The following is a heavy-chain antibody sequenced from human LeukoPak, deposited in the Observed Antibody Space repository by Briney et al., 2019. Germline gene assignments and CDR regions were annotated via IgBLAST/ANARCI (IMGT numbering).Heavy chain of an antibody. CDR2: MNPNSGDR. D-gene: IGHD2-8*01. J-gene: IGHJ4*02. V-gene: IGHV1-8*03. Sequence: GASVKVSCRASGYTFSSYDINWVRQATGQGLEWMGWMNPNSGDRGYAQKFQGRVTITRNTSISTAYMELSSLRSEDTAVYYCARDNDFDYWGQGALVTVSS. CDR1: GYTFSSYD. CDR3: ARDNDFDY.